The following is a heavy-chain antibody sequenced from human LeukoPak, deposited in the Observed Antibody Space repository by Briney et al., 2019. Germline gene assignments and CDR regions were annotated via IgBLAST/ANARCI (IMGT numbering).Heavy chain of an antibody. CDR1: GGSISSYY. CDR2: IYYSGST. CDR3: ASLPVDTAEDY. V-gene: IGHV4-59*01. J-gene: IGHJ4*02. D-gene: IGHD5-18*01. Sequence: SETLSLTCTVSGGSISSYYWSWIRQPPGKGLEWIGYIYYSGSTNYNPSLKSRVTISVDTSKNQFSLKLSSVTAVDTAVYYCASLPVDTAEDYWGQGTLVTVSS.